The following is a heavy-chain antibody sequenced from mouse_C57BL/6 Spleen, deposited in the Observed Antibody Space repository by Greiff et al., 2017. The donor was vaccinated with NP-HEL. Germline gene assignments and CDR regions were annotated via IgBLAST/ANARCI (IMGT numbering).Heavy chain of an antibody. Sequence: QVQLQQSGAELVKPGASVKMSCKASGYTFTSYWITWVKQRPGQGLEWIGDIYPGSGSTNYNEKFKSKATLTVDTSSSTAYMQLSSLTSEDSAVYYCARNYGSPHYFDYWGQGTTLTVSS. CDR2: IYPGSGST. J-gene: IGHJ2*01. CDR3: ARNYGSPHYFDY. V-gene: IGHV1-55*01. CDR1: GYTFTSYW. D-gene: IGHD1-1*01.